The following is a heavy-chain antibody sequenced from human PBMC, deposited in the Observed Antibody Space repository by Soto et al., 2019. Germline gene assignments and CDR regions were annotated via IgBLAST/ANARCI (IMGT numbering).Heavy chain of an antibody. CDR2: ISNSGDRT. Sequence: EVQLLQSGGGLVQPGGSLRLSCAASGFTFSNYAMSWLRQPPGKGLEWVSAISNSGDRTYYADSVKGRFTISRDNSKNTVYLQMNSLRAEDSAVYYCVRGRSGNSYADSWGQGTLVTVSS. CDR3: VRGRSGNSYADS. D-gene: IGHD5-18*01. V-gene: IGHV3-23*01. J-gene: IGHJ4*02. CDR1: GFTFSNYA.